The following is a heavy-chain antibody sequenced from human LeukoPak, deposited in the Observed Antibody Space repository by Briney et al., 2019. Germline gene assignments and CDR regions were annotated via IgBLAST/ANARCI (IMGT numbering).Heavy chain of an antibody. CDR2: ISSSGSHM. D-gene: IGHD6-13*01. CDR3: ATARDDSTSLDH. CDR1: GFTFSSYE. V-gene: IGHV3-48*03. J-gene: IGHJ4*02. Sequence: GGSLRLSCAASGFTFSSYEINWVRQAPGKGLEWVSYISSSGSHMYYADSVKGRFTISRDNAKNSLFLQLNSLRAEDTAVYYCATARDDSTSLDHWGQGTLVTVSP.